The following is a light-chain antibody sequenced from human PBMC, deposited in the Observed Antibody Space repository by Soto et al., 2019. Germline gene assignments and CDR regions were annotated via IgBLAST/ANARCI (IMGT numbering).Light chain of an antibody. CDR2: EVS. Sequence: QSVLTQPASVSGSPGQSITISRTGTSSDVGGYNYVSWYQQHPGKAPKFMIYEVSNRPSGVSNRFSGSKSGNTASLTISGLQAEDEADYYCSSYTSSSTLVFGTGTKVTVL. CDR3: SSYTSSSTLV. CDR1: SSDVGGYNY. V-gene: IGLV2-14*01. J-gene: IGLJ1*01.